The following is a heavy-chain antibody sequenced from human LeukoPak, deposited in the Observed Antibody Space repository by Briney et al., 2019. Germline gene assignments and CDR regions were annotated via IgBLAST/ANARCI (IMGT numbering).Heavy chain of an antibody. Sequence: SVKVSCKASGGTFSSYAISWVRQAPGQGLEWMGGIIPIFGTANYAQKFQGRVTITADESTSTAYMELSSLRSEDTAVYYCARDGRVGATGWFDPWGQGTLVTVSS. CDR1: GGTFSSYA. D-gene: IGHD1-26*01. CDR2: IIPIFGTA. V-gene: IGHV1-69*13. CDR3: ARDGRVGATGWFDP. J-gene: IGHJ5*02.